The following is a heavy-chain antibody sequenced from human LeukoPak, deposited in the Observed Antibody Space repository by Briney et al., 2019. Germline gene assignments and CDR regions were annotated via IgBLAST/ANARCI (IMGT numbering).Heavy chain of an antibody. Sequence: GGSLRLSCAGSGFTFSDPYMDWVRQAPGKGLEWVANIKQDGSEKYYVDSVKGRFTISRDNAKNSLYLQMNSLRAEDTAVYYCARDCRWGQGTLVTVSS. CDR1: GFTFSDPY. J-gene: IGHJ4*02. CDR2: IKQDGSEK. V-gene: IGHV3-7*05. CDR3: ARDCR.